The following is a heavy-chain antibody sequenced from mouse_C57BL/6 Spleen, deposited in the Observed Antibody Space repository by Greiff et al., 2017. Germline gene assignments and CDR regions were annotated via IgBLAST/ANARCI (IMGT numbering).Heavy chain of an antibody. CDR1: GYTFTAYY. V-gene: IGHV1-84*01. Sequence: VQLQQSGPELVKPGASVKISCKASGYTFTAYYIYWVKQRPGQGLEWIGRIYPGSGNTKYNEKFKSKATLTVDTSSSPTYMQLSSLTSEDSAVYFCATYSGFAYWGQGTLVTVSA. J-gene: IGHJ3*01. CDR2: IYPGSGNT. CDR3: ATYSGFAY. D-gene: IGHD1-1*01.